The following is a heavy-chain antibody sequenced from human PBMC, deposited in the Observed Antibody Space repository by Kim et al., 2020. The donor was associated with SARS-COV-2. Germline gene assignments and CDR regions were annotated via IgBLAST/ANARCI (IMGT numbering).Heavy chain of an antibody. CDR3: ARESSGTYYFDY. D-gene: IGHD1-26*01. J-gene: IGHJ4*02. V-gene: IGHV3-33*01. Sequence: YNADPVKGRFTISRDNSKNTLYLQMNSLRAEDTALYYCARESSGTYYFDYWGQGTLVTVSS.